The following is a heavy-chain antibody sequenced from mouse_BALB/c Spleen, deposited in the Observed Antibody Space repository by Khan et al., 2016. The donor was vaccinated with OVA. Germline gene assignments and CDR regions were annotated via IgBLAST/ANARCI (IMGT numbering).Heavy chain of an antibody. J-gene: IGHJ3*01. V-gene: IGHV1-4*01. CDR3: VRERAYYRSDGRLDY. CDR2: IIPSNDYT. CDR1: GYTFTTYT. D-gene: IGHD2-14*01. Sequence: QVQLQQSGAELARPGASVKMSCTASGYTFTTYTIHWVKQRPGQGLEWIGYIIPSNDYTNYNQKFKDRATLTADTSYSTAYMQLSSLTSEDSAVYNDVRERAYYRSDGRLDYWGQGTLVTVSA.